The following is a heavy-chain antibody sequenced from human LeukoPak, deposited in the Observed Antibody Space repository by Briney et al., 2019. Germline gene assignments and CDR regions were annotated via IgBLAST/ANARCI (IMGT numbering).Heavy chain of an antibody. CDR3: ARDSVGGTYLDY. CDR2: VSYDGSSK. D-gene: IGHD4-23*01. J-gene: IGHJ4*02. Sequence: GGSLRLSCAASRFTFSSYAMHRVRQAPGKGLEWVSVVSYDGSSKYYADSVKRRFTISRDNSKNTLYLQMNSLRPEDTAVYYCARDSVGGTYLDYWGQGTLVTVSS. V-gene: IGHV3-30*04. CDR1: RFTFSSYA.